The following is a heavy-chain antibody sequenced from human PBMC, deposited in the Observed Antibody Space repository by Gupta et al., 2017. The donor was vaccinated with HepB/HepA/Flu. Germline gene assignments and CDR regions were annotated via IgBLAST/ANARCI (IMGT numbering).Heavy chain of an antibody. CDR2: ISGSGGST. J-gene: IGHJ4*02. CDR3: AKYAGRGMVTAPHY. Sequence: EVQLLESGGGLVQPRGSLRLSCAASGFTFNSYAMRWVRQAPGKGLEWVSGISGSGGSTYYADSVKGRFTISRDNSKNTVYLQMNSLRAEDTAIYYCAKYAGRGMVTAPHYWGQGTLVTVSS. CDR1: GFTFNSYA. V-gene: IGHV3-23*01. D-gene: IGHD2-21*02.